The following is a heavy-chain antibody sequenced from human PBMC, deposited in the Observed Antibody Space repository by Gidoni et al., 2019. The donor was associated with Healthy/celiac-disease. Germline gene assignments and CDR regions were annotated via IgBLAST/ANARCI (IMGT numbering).Heavy chain of an antibody. J-gene: IGHJ5*02. CDR2: INQSGST. Sequence: RQTPGKGLEWIGEINQSGSTNYNPSLTIRVTISVDTSKNQFSLKLSSVTAAATAVYYCARGGGLNWFDPWGQGTLVTVSS. V-gene: IGHV4-34*01. CDR3: ARGGGLNWFDP. D-gene: IGHD2-15*01.